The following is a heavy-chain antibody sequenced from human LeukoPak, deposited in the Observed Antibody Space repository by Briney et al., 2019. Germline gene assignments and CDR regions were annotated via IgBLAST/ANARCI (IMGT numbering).Heavy chain of an antibody. CDR1: GFTFSTYE. D-gene: IGHD3-22*01. CDR3: ARGSLHDYDGSSYGYFFDY. J-gene: IGHJ4*02. CDR2: VHSSGGLT. V-gene: IGHV3-48*03. Sequence: GGSLRLSCAASGFTFSTYEMIWVRQAPGKGPEWVSYVHSSGGLTYYADSVKGRFTVSRDNAKNSLYLQMNGLRVEDTAVYYCARGSLHDYDGSSYGYFFDYWGQGTLVTVSS.